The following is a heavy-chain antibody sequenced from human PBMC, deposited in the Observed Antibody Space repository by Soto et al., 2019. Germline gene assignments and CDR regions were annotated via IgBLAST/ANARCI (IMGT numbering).Heavy chain of an antibody. Sequence: DVQLVESGGGLVKPGGSLRLSCAASGFTFSHYSMNWVRQAPGKGLEWVSSVSSTGSFMYYADLVKGRFTISRDSAKQSLYLQMNSLRGEDTAGYYWARGGGVRGVDDMDVWGKGTTVIVYS. V-gene: IGHV3-21*01. J-gene: IGHJ6*03. D-gene: IGHD3-16*01. CDR1: GFTFSHYS. CDR3: ARGGGVRGVDDMDV. CDR2: VSSTGSFM.